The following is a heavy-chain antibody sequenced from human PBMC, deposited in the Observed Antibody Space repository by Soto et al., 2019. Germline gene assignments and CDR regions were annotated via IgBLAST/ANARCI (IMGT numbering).Heavy chain of an antibody. CDR2: IDAGNGNT. CDR3: ARDHYTSGWGDS. CDR1: GYTFSRYA. V-gene: IGHV1-3*01. D-gene: IGHD6-19*01. Sequence: QVQLVQSGTEVKKLGASVKVSCKASGYTFSRYAIHWVRQAPGQRLEWMGWIDAGNGNTKYSEKFQGRVTISRDTSASTAYMELSSLRSDDTAVYYCARDHYTSGWGDSWGQGTLVTVSS. J-gene: IGHJ4*02.